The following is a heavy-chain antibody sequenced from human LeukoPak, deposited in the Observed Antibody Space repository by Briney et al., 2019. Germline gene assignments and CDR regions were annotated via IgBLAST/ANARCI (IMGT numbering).Heavy chain of an antibody. CDR1: GYSITSSSW. V-gene: IGHV4-28*01. CDR3: ARKENVYYYFDY. J-gene: IGHJ4*02. CDR2: IYHSGTT. D-gene: IGHD3-10*01. Sequence: SDTLSLTCAVSGYSITSSSWWGWIRQPPGKGLEWIGYIYHSGTTYYNPSLQSRVTMSVDTSKNQLSLKLSSVTAVDTAVYYCARKENVYYYFDYWGQGTLVTVSS.